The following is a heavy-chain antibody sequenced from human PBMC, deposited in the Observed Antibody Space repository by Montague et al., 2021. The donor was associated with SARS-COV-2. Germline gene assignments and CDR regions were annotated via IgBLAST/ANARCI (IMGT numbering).Heavy chain of an antibody. CDR1: GGSISSGSY. J-gene: IGHJ4*02. CDR2: SDHSGIT. D-gene: IGHD4/OR15-4a*01. Sequence: SETLSLTCTVSGGSISSGSYWGWIRQPPGKGLEWIETSDHSGITXXSPXXXSRVTISLDTSKNQFSLNLDSVTASDTAMYYCARVISAVAGANFYFDYWGQGTLVTVSS. CDR3: ARVISAVAGANFYFDY. V-gene: IGHV4-38-2*02.